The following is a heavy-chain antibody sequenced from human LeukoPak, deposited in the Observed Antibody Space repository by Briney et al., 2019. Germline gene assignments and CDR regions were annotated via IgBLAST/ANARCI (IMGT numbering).Heavy chain of an antibody. D-gene: IGHD1-26*01. CDR2: IRYDGNNK. J-gene: IGHJ4*02. V-gene: IGHV3-30*02. Sequence: GGSLRLSCAASGFTFSSYAVHWVRQAPGKGLEWVAFIRYDGNNKYYADPVKGRFTFSRDNSKNTLYLQMNSLRAEDTAVYYCAKGLGNYFDYWGQGTLVTVSS. CDR3: AKGLGNYFDY. CDR1: GFTFSSYA.